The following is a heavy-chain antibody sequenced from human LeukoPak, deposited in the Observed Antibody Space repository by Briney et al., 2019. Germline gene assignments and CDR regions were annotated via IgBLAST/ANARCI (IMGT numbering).Heavy chain of an antibody. D-gene: IGHD3-9*01. CDR3: AKDQLRYFDWLLGDFDY. CDR1: GFTFSSYG. V-gene: IGHV3-30*18. J-gene: IGHJ4*02. Sequence: GGSLRLSCAASGFTFSSYGMHWVRQAPGKGLEWVAVISYDGSNKYYADSVKGRFTISRDNSKNTLYLQMNSLRAEDTAVYYCAKDQLRYFDWLLGDFDYWGQGTLVTVSS. CDR2: ISYDGSNK.